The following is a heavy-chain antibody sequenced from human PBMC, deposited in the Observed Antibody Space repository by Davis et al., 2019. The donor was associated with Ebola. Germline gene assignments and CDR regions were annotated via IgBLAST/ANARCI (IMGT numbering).Heavy chain of an antibody. CDR1: GYTFTGHY. CDR3: ARDATSRSGGSCPADFQH. Sequence: ASVKVSCKASGYTFTGHYMHWVRQAPGQGLEWMGWINPNSGGTNYAKKFQGRVTMTRDTSISTAYMELSRLRCDDTAVYYCARDATSRSGGSCPADFQHWGQGTLVTVSS. D-gene: IGHD2-15*01. J-gene: IGHJ1*01. CDR2: INPNSGGT. V-gene: IGHV1-2*02.